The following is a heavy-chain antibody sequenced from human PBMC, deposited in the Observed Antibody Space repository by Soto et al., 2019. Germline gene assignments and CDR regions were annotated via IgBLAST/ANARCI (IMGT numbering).Heavy chain of an antibody. D-gene: IGHD4-4*01. CDR2: IGTSGKTI. CDR1: GFTFISSF. V-gene: IGHV3-48*04. Sequence: GGSLRLSCVASGFTFISSFMNWVRQAPGKGLEWVSYIGTSGKTIYYADSVRGRFTISRDNAKNSLYLQMNSLRAEDTAVYFCARDPAIYSGKFDYGLDVWGRGTTVTVSS. CDR3: ARDPAIYSGKFDYGLDV. J-gene: IGHJ6*02.